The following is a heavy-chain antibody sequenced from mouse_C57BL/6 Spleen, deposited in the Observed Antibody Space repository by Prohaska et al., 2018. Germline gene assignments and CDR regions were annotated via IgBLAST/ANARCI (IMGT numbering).Heavy chain of an antibody. Sequence: EVQLQQSGPELVKPGASVKISCKASGYTFTDYYMNWVKQSHGKSLEWIGNINPNNGGTSYNQKFKGKATLTVDKSSSTAYMELRSLTSEDSAVYYCARGATTRYFDYWGQGTTLTVSS. J-gene: IGHJ2*01. CDR2: INPNNGGT. CDR3: ARGATTRYFDY. CDR1: GYTFTDYY. V-gene: IGHV1-26*01. D-gene: IGHD1-1*01.